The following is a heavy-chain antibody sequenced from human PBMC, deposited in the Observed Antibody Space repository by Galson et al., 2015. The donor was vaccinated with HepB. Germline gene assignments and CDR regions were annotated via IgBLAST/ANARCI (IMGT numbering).Heavy chain of an antibody. Sequence: SLRLSCAASGFTFSSYAMNWVRQAPGKGLEWVSTISGSGSSTYYADSVKGRFTISRDNSKNTLYLQMNSLRAEDTAVYYCAKDHGGHSYWYFDLWGRGTLVTVSS. CDR3: AKDHGGHSYWYFDL. CDR1: GFTFSSYA. J-gene: IGHJ2*01. D-gene: IGHD2-21*02. CDR2: ISGSGSST. V-gene: IGHV3-23*01.